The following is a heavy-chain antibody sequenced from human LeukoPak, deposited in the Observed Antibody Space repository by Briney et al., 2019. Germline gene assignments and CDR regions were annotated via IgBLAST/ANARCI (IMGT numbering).Heavy chain of an antibody. Sequence: GRSLRFSCAASGFTFSSYGMHWVRQAPGKGLEWVAVISYDGSNKYYADSVKGRFTISRDNSKNTLYLQMNSLRAEDTAVYYCAKEATVTDWYFDLWGRGTLVTVSS. V-gene: IGHV3-30*18. J-gene: IGHJ2*01. CDR3: AKEATVTDWYFDL. CDR1: GFTFSSYG. CDR2: ISYDGSNK. D-gene: IGHD4-17*01.